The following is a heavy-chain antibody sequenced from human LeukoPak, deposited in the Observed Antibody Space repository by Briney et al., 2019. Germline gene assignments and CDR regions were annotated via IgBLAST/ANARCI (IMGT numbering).Heavy chain of an antibody. CDR2: IRHNGEAT. D-gene: IGHD1-26*01. J-gene: IGHJ4*02. CDR1: EFIFRNYA. V-gene: IGHV3-23*01. Sequence: PGGSLRLSCVASEFIFRNYAMTWVRQAPGKGLEWVSTIRHNGEATYFEDSVKGRFTISRDNTKNTLYLQMNSLRAEDTAIYFCAKDAGPSGEGATPANWGQGTLVTVSS. CDR3: AKDAGPSGEGATPAN.